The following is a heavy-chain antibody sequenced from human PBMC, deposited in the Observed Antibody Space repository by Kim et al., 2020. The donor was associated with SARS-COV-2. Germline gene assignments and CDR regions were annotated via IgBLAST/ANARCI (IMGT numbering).Heavy chain of an antibody. CDR3: ARYSGGWPDDAFDI. Sequence: VDSVKDRFTISRDNAENSLYLRMNSLKAEDSAVYYCARYSGGWPDDAFDIWGQGTMVTVSS. D-gene: IGHD6-19*01. J-gene: IGHJ3*02. V-gene: IGHV3-7*04.